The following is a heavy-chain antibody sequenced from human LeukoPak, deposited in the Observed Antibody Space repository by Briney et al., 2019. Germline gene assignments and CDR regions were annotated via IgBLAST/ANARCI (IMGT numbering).Heavy chain of an antibody. D-gene: IGHD3-10*01. CDR1: GFTFSSYG. CDR3: ARADYGSGSYYNS. J-gene: IGHJ4*02. Sequence: GGSLRLSCAASGFTFSSYGMHWVRQAPGKGLEWVAVIWYDGSNKYYADSVKGRFTISRDNSKNTLYLQMNSLRAEDTAVYYCARADYGSGSYYNSWGQGTLVTVSS. CDR2: IWYDGSNK. V-gene: IGHV3-33*01.